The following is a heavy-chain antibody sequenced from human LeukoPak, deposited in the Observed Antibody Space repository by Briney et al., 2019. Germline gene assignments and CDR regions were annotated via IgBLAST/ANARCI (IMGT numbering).Heavy chain of an antibody. J-gene: IGHJ4*02. CDR3: ARDPPLPPYDSSGYYYDFDY. CDR1: GFTFSSYW. V-gene: IGHV3-74*01. D-gene: IGHD3-22*01. CDR2: INSDGSNT. Sequence: QPGGSLRLSCAASGFTFSSYWMHWVRQAPGKGLVWVSRINSDGSNTIYADSVKGRFTISRDNAKNSLYLQMNSLRAEDTAVYYCARDPPLPPYDSSGYYYDFDYWGQGTLVTVSS.